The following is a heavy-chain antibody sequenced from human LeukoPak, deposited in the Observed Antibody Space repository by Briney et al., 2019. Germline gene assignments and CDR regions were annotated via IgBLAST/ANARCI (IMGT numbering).Heavy chain of an antibody. CDR3: ARNRNWALDY. D-gene: IGHD7-27*01. Sequence: SETLSLTCTVSGGSISSYYWSWIRQPPGKGLEWIGEINHSGSTNYNPSLKSRVTISVDTSKNQFSLKLSSVTAADTAVYYCARNRNWALDYWGQGTLVTVSS. V-gene: IGHV4-34*01. J-gene: IGHJ4*02. CDR1: GGSISSYY. CDR2: INHSGST.